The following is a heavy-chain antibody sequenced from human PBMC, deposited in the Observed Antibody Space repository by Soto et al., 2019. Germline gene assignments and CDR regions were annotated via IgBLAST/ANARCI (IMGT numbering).Heavy chain of an antibody. D-gene: IGHD6-19*01. CDR1: GYTFTGCY. J-gene: IGHJ4*02. CDR2: INPNSGGT. V-gene: IGHV1-2*02. Sequence: GASVKVSCKASGYTFTGCYMHWVRQAPGQGLEWMGWINPNSGGTNYAQKFQGRVTMTRDTSISTAYMELSRLRSDDTAVYYCARDRDSSGWYERSFDYWGQGTLVTVSS. CDR3: ARDRDSSGWYERSFDY.